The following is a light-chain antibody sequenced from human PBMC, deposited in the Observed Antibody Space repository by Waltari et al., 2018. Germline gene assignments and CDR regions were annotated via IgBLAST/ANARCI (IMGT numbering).Light chain of an antibody. CDR3: QQYESYPLT. Sequence: DIQMTQSPSTLSASVGDRVTITCRASQSIGGWLAWYQQKPGKAPNLLIFKASYLESGVSSRFSGSGSWTDFTLTISRLQPADFATYYCQQYESYPLTFGQGTKLEI. V-gene: IGKV1-5*03. CDR1: QSIGGW. J-gene: IGKJ2*01. CDR2: KAS.